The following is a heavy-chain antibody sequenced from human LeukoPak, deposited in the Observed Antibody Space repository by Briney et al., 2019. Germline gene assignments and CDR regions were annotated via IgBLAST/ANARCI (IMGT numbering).Heavy chain of an antibody. Sequence: ASVKVSCKASGYTFTSYYMHWVRQAPGQGLEWMGWISAYNGNTNYAQKLQGRVTMTTDTSTSTAYMELSSLRSEDTAVYYCARKGYDFDYWGQGTLVTVSS. CDR2: ISAYNGNT. J-gene: IGHJ4*02. CDR3: ARKGYDFDY. V-gene: IGHV1-18*04. D-gene: IGHD5-12*01. CDR1: GYTFTSYY.